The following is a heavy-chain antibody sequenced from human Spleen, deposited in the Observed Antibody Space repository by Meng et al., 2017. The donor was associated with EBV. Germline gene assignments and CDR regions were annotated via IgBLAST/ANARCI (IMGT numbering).Heavy chain of an antibody. CDR2: IYHSGRT. CDR3: ATGISPAVPFDY. Sequence: QVQLKETGPGLVKPSGTLSLTCPDSGGSSSGYYWYSWVRQPPGKGLEWIGEIYHSGRTNYNPSLKSRATISADKSETQFSLNLKSVTAADTAVYYCATGISPAVPFDYWGQGTLVTVSS. D-gene: IGHD6-13*01. V-gene: IGHV4-4*02. CDR1: GGSSSGYYW. J-gene: IGHJ4*02.